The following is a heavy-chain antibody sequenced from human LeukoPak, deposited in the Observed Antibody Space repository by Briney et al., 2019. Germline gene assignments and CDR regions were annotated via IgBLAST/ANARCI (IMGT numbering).Heavy chain of an antibody. Sequence: SETLSLTCTVSGGSISISSYYWGWLRQPPGKGLEWIGNIYYSGSISYNPSLKSRLTISVDTSTNQFSLKLSSGTAADTAVYYCARLVRSPPYYFDYWGQGTLVTVSS. CDR1: GGSISISSYY. CDR3: ARLVRSPPYYFDY. D-gene: IGHD2-2*01. V-gene: IGHV4-39*01. J-gene: IGHJ4*02. CDR2: IYYSGSI.